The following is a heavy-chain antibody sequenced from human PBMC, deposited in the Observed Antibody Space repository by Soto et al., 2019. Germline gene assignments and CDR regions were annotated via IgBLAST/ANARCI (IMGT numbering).Heavy chain of an antibody. CDR3: ARQRYSGYDLDAFDI. Sequence: GESLKISCKGSGYSFTSYWIGWVRQMPGKGLEWMGIIYPGDSDTRYSPSFQGQVTISADKSISTAYLQWSSLKASDTAMYYCARQRYSGYDLDAFDIWGQGTMVTVSS. CDR2: IYPGDSDT. J-gene: IGHJ3*02. CDR1: GYSFTSYW. V-gene: IGHV5-51*01. D-gene: IGHD5-12*01.